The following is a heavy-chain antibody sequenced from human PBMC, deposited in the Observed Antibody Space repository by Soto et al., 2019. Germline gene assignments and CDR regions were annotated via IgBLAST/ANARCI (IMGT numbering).Heavy chain of an antibody. V-gene: IGHV4-4*02. CDR1: GDSISSGAW. J-gene: IGHJ5*02. CDR3: ARDSRTGCSSTDCYRS. Sequence: SETLSLTCAVSGDSISSGAWWSWVRQSPGKGLQWIGEIYHSGNTRNNPSLKSRVTMSVDKSNNQFSLNLMSVTAADTATDYCARDSRTGCSSTDCYRSWGRGILVTVSS. CDR2: IYHSGNT. D-gene: IGHD2-2*01.